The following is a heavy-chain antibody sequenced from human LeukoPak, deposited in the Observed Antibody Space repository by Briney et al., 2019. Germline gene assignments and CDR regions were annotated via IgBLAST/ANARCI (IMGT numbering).Heavy chain of an antibody. CDR2: ISYDGSNK. V-gene: IGHV3-30*18. CDR3: AKPWVPAAAVWYFDY. J-gene: IGHJ4*02. CDR1: GFTFSSYG. Sequence: GGSLRLSCAASGFTFSSYGMHWVRQAPGKGLEWVAVISYDGSNKYYADSVKGRFTISRDNSKNTLYLQMNSLRAEDTAVYYCAKPWVPAAAVWYFDYWGQGTLVTVSS. D-gene: IGHD2-2*01.